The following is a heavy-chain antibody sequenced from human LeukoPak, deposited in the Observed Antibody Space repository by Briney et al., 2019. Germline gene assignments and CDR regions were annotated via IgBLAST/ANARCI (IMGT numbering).Heavy chain of an antibody. CDR3: ARASRGIQPNDY. CDR1: GYTFTSYG. Sequence: ASLKVSCKASGYTFTSYGINWVRQAPGQGLEWMGWISADNGNTNYAQKLQGRVTMTTDTSTSTAYMELRSLGSDDTAVYYCARASRGIQPNDYWGQGTLVTVSS. CDR2: ISADNGNT. V-gene: IGHV1-18*01. D-gene: IGHD1-14*01. J-gene: IGHJ4*02.